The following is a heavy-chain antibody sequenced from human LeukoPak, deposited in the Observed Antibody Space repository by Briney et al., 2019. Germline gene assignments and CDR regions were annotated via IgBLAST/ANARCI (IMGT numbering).Heavy chain of an antibody. J-gene: IGHJ4*02. V-gene: IGHV3-21*01. CDR3: ARSGPSSRSHDY. CDR2: ISSSSSYI. D-gene: IGHD6-13*01. Sequence: GGSLRLSCAASGFTFSSYSMNWVRQAPGKGLEWVSSISSSSSYIYYADSVKGRFTISRDNSKNTLYLQMNSLRAEDTAVYYCARSGPSSRSHDYWGQGTLVTVSS. CDR1: GFTFSSYS.